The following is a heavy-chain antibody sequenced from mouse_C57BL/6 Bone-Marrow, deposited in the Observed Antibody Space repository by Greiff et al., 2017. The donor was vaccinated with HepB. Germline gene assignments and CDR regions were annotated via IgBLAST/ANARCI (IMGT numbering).Heavy chain of an antibody. Sequence: QVQLQQSGAELVKPGASVKISCKASGYAFRSYWMNWVKQRPGKGLEWIGQIYPGDGDTNYNGKFQGQATLTADKSSSTAYMQLSSLTSEDSAVYFCARGRDGGYFDDWGQGTTRTVSS. CDR2: IYPGDGDT. CDR1: GYAFRSYW. D-gene: IGHD3-3*01. CDR3: ARGRDGGYFDD. J-gene: IGHJ2*01. V-gene: IGHV1-80*01.